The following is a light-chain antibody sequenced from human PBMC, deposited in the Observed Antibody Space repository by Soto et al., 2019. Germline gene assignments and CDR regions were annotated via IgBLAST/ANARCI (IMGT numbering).Light chain of an antibody. CDR2: GAS. CDR1: QSVSSY. V-gene: IGKV3-20*01. CDR3: QQYGSSPAT. Sequence: EIVLTQSPGTLSLFPCEKATLSCRASQSVSSYLAWYQQKPGQAPRLLIYGASTRATGIPARFSGSGSGTDFTLTISRLEPEDFAVYYCQQYGSSPATFGQGTKVDIK. J-gene: IGKJ1*01.